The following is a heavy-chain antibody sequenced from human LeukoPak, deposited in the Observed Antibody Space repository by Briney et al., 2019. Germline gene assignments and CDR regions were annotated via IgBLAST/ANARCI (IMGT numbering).Heavy chain of an antibody. CDR2: ISGSGGST. D-gene: IGHD3-10*01. J-gene: IGHJ3*02. Sequence: GGSLRLSCAASGFTFSSYAMSWVRQAPGKGLEWVSAISGSGGSTYYADSVKGRFTISRDNSKNTLYLQMNSLRAEDTAVYYCAKDPLYGSGNYRVDDAFDIWGQGTMVTVSS. V-gene: IGHV3-23*01. CDR1: GFTFSSYA. CDR3: AKDPLYGSGNYRVDDAFDI.